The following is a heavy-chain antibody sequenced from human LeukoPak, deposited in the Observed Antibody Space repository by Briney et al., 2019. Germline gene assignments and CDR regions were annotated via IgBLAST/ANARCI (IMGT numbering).Heavy chain of an antibody. CDR3: ARDRGGYCGGLSCPDMYYFDY. V-gene: IGHV4-34*01. J-gene: IGHJ4*02. Sequence: KPSETLSLTCAVYGGSFSGYYWSWIRQPPGKGLEWIGEINHSGSTNYNPSLKSRVTISVDTSKNQFSLKLSSVTAADTAVYYCARDRGGYCGGLSCPDMYYFDYWGQGTLVIVSS. CDR1: GGSFSGYY. D-gene: IGHD2-15*01. CDR2: INHSGST.